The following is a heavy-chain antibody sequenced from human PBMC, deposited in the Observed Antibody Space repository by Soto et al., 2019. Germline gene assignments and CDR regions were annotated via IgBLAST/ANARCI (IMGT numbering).Heavy chain of an antibody. D-gene: IGHD6-13*01. CDR2: ISATGTTT. V-gene: IGHV3-23*01. CDR1: EFSFSSYA. Sequence: GGSLRLSCAASEFSFSSYALNWVRQAPGKGLEWGSAISATGTTTYYADSVKGRFTISRDNSKRTLFLQMDSLSPEDTAVYYCATYSSPFDYWGQGTLVTVSS. CDR3: ATYSSPFDY. J-gene: IGHJ4*02.